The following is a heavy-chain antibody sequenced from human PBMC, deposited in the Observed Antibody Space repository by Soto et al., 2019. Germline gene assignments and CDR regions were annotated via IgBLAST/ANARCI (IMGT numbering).Heavy chain of an antibody. J-gene: IGHJ6*02. CDR2: ISYDGSNK. D-gene: IGHD2-15*01. V-gene: IGHV3-30*18. CDR3: AKGRADIVVVVAAPYGMDV. CDR1: GFTFSSYG. Sequence: GGSLRLSCAASGFTFSSYGMHWVRQAPGKGLEWVAVISYDGSNKYYADPVKGRFTISRDNSKNTLYLQMNSLRAEDTAVYYCAKGRADIVVVVAAPYGMDVWGQGTTVTVSS.